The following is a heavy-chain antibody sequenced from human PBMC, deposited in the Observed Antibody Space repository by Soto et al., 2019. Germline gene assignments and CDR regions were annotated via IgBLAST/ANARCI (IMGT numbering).Heavy chain of an antibody. CDR1: GGTFSNYA. CDR3: ARWFKEAGIGGNSYYGMDV. Sequence: QVQLVQSGAEVKKPGSSVKVSCKASGGTFSNYAFSWVRQAPGQGLEWLGGIMPIFGRADYAQKFRGRVTINADESSSTAHMELSSLRSKETAVYYCARWFKEAGIGGNSYYGMDVWGQGTTVTVSS. D-gene: IGHD6-19*01. J-gene: IGHJ6*02. CDR2: IMPIFGRA. V-gene: IGHV1-69*12.